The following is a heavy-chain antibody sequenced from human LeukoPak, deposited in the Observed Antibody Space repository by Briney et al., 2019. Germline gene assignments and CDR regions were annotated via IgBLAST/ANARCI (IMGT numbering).Heavy chain of an antibody. V-gene: IGHV4-39*07. Sequence: PSETPSLTCTVSGGSISSSSYYWGWIRQPPGKGLEWIGSIYYSGSTYYNPSLKSRVTISVDTSKNQFSLKLSSVTAADTAVYYCARVDDSSGYYSYYYMDVWGKGTSVTVSS. J-gene: IGHJ6*03. CDR2: IYYSGST. CDR1: GGSISSSSYY. D-gene: IGHD3-22*01. CDR3: ARVDDSSGYYSYYYMDV.